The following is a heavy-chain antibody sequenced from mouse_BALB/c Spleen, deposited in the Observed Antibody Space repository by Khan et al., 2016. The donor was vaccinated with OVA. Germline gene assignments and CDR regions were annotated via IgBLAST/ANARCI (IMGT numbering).Heavy chain of an antibody. D-gene: IGHD2-12*01. V-gene: IGHV1S132*01. Sequence: QVQLQQSGAELVRPGASVKLSCKTSGYIFTSYWIHWVQQRSGQGLEWIARIYPGTDNTYYNEKLRDKATLTADKSSSTAYIQLSSLKSEDSAVYFCAREDAVYDVAEWGQGTTLTVSS. J-gene: IGHJ2*01. CDR1: GYIFTSYW. CDR3: AREDAVYDVAE. CDR2: IYPGTDNT.